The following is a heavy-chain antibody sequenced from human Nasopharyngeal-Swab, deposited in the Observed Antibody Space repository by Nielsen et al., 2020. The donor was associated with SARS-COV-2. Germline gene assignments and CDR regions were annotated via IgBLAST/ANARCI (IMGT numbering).Heavy chain of an antibody. V-gene: IGHV6-1*01. CDR1: GDSVSSTIAV. CDR2: TYYRSQWYN. CDR3: ASFAQGSPSLY. J-gene: IGHJ4*02. Sequence: SQTLSLTCAISGDSVSSTIAVWHWIRQSPSRGLEWLGRTYYRSQWYNDYAVSVRSRITISPDISKNQFSLHLNSVTPEDTAVYYCASFAQGSPSLYWGQGILVTVSS.